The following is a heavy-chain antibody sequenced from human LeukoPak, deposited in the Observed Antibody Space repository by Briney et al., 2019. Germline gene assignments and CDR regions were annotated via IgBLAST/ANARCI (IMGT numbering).Heavy chain of an antibody. CDR1: GGSISTSNYY. V-gene: IGHV4-39*07. J-gene: IGHJ4*02. CDR2: IFYSGST. D-gene: IGHD3-22*01. CDR3: AREVFYDRSGYYYGLYYYDF. Sequence: SETLSLTCTVSGGSISTSNYYWGWIRQPPGKGLEWIGNIFYSGSTNYNPSLERRVTMSLDTSEKKFSLRLTSVTAADTAVYYCAREVFYDRSGYYYGLYYYDFWGQGTLVTVSS.